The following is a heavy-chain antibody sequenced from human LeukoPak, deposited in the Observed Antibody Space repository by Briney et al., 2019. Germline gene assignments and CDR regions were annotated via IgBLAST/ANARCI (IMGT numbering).Heavy chain of an antibody. J-gene: IGHJ4*02. CDR2: ISGSGGST. D-gene: IGHD4-11*01. CDR1: GFTFSSYA. CDR3: AKAPTRDYSNDGTWFDY. Sequence: GGSLRLSCAASGFTFSSYAMSWVRPAPGKGLEWVSAISGSGGSTYYADSVKGRFTISRDNSKNTLYLQMNSLRAEGTAVYYCAKAPTRDYSNDGTWFDYWGQGTLVTVSS. V-gene: IGHV3-23*01.